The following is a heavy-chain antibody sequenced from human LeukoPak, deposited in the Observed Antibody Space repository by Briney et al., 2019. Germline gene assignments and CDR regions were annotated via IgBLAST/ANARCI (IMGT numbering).Heavy chain of an antibody. CDR1: GGTFSSYA. D-gene: IGHD3-22*01. CDR2: IIPIFGTA. CDR3: ARATTYYYDSSGYLLNY. V-gene: IGHV1-69*05. Sequence: SVKVSRKASGGTFSSYAISWVRQAPGQGLEWMGRIIPIFGTANYAQKFQGRVTITTDESTSTAYMELSSLGSEDTAVYYCARATTYYYDSSGYLLNYWGQGTLVTVSS. J-gene: IGHJ4*02.